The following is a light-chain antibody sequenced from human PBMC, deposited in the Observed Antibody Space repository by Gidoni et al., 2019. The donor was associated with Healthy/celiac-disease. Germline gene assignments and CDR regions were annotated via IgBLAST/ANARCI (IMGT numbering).Light chain of an antibody. CDR1: QDISNY. J-gene: IGKJ2*01. CDR3: QQYDNLHT. Sequence: DIQMTQSPSSLSASVGDRVTITCQARQDISNYLHWYQQKPGKAPKLLIYDASNLETGVPSRFSGSGAGTDFTFTISSLQPEDIATYYCQQYDNLHTFGQGTKLEIK. CDR2: DAS. V-gene: IGKV1-33*01.